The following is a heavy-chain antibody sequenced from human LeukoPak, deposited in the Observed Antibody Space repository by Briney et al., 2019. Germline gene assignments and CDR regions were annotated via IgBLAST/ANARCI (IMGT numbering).Heavy chain of an antibody. CDR3: ARERQDTIVHSGAFDI. J-gene: IGHJ3*02. CDR2: VASDGSQT. CDR1: GFTFSNYA. Sequence: GRSLRLSCAASGFTFSNYAVHWVRQAPGKGLQWVAAVASDGSQTFYIESVRGRFTISRDNSKNTLYLQMNTLRAEDTAVYFCARERQDTIVHSGAFDIWGQGTMVTVSS. V-gene: IGHV3-30-3*01. D-gene: IGHD3-10*01.